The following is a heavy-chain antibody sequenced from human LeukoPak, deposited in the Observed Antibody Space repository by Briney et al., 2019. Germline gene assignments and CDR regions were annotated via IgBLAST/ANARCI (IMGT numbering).Heavy chain of an antibody. Sequence: GGSLRLSCAASGFTFSSYSMNWVRQAPGKGLEWGSSISSSSSYIYYADSVKGRFTISRDNAKNSLYLQMNSLRAEDTAVYYCAREPAIRYCTNGVCFLGYYMDVWGKGTTVTVSS. CDR1: GFTFSSYS. CDR2: ISSSSSYI. V-gene: IGHV3-21*01. CDR3: AREPAIRYCTNGVCFLGYYMDV. D-gene: IGHD2-8*01. J-gene: IGHJ6*03.